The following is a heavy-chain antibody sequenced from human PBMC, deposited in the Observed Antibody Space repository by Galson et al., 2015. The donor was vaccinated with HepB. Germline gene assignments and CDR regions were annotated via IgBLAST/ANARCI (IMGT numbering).Heavy chain of an antibody. V-gene: IGHV3-30-3*01. CDR1: GFTFSSYA. CDR2: ISYDGTNK. J-gene: IGHJ6*03. D-gene: IGHD6-13*01. CDR3: ARDGGSSWFLFSVDYYYYMDV. Sequence: SLRLSCAASGFTFSSYAMHWVRQAPGKGLEWVAVISYDGTNKYYADSVKGRFTISRDNSKNTLYLQMNSLRAEDTAVYYCARDGGSSWFLFSVDYYYYMDVWGKGTTVTVSS.